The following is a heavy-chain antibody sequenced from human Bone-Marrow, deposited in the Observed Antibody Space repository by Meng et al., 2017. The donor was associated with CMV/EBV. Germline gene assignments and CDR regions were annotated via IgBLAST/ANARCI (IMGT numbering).Heavy chain of an antibody. CDR3: AKDYKYQRGMDV. D-gene: IGHD2-2*01. J-gene: IGHJ6*02. CDR1: GFTFSSYG. CDR2: IWYDGSNK. V-gene: IGHV3-33*06. Sequence: LSLTCAASGFTFSSYGMHWVRQAPGKGLEWVAVIWYDGSNKYYADSVKGRFTISRDNSKNTLYLQMNSLRAEDTAVYYCAKDYKYQRGMDVWGQGTTVTVSS.